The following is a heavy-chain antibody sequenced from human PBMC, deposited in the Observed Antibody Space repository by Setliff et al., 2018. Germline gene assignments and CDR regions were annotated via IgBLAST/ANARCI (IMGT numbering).Heavy chain of an antibody. J-gene: IGHJ6*02. V-gene: IGHV3-23*01. CDR3: ANGMFYDFWSNYRYYFGRDD. CDR1: GFTFSGYA. Sequence: HGGSLRLSCAASGFTFSGYAMTWVRQAPGKGLEWVSAISGSGDSTFYADSVKGRFTISRDNSKNTLYLQMNSLTAEDTAVYYCANGMFYDFWSNYRYYFGRDDWGQGTTVTVS. CDR2: ISGSGDST. D-gene: IGHD3-3*01.